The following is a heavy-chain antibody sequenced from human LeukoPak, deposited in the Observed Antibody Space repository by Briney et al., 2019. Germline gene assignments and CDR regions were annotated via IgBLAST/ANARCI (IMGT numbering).Heavy chain of an antibody. D-gene: IGHD2-21*02. V-gene: IGHV4-34*01. Sequence: SETLSLTCAVYGGSFSGYYWSWIRQPPGKGLEWIGEINHSGSTNYNPSLKSRVTISVDTSKNQFSLKLSSVTAADTAVYYCARVPCGGDCYRDRTNYYYYMDVWGKGTTVTVSS. CDR3: ARVPCGGDCYRDRTNYYYYMDV. CDR1: GGSFSGYY. CDR2: INHSGST. J-gene: IGHJ6*03.